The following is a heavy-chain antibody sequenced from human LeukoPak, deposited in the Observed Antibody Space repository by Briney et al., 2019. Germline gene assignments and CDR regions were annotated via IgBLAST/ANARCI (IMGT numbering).Heavy chain of an antibody. Sequence: PSETLSLTCAVYGGSFSGYYWSWIRQPPGKGLEWIGEINHSGSTNYNPSLKSRVTISVDTSKNQFSLKLSSVTAADTAVYYCARHSVLRYFDWIFPREDYFDYWGQGTLVTVSS. CDR3: ARHSVLRYFDWIFPREDYFDY. V-gene: IGHV4-34*01. CDR1: GGSFSGYY. J-gene: IGHJ4*02. CDR2: INHSGST. D-gene: IGHD3-9*01.